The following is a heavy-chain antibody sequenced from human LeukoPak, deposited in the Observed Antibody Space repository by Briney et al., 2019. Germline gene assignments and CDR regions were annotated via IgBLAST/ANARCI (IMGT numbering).Heavy chain of an antibody. CDR3: ARIGRTGEEEDYFDY. V-gene: IGHV3-53*01. CDR1: GFTVSSNY. J-gene: IGHJ4*02. D-gene: IGHD7-27*01. Sequence: GGSLRLSCAASGFTVSSNYMSWVRQAPGKGLEWVSVIYSGGSTYYADSVKGRFTISRDNSKNMLYLQMNSLRAEDTAVHYCARIGRTGEEEDYFDYWGQGTLVTVSS. CDR2: IYSGGST.